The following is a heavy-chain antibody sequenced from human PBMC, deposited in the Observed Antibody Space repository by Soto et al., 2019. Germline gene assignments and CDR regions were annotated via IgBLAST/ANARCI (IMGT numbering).Heavy chain of an antibody. J-gene: IGHJ5*02. V-gene: IGHV4-31*03. CDR3: ARAVATVTMVWFDP. Sequence: SETLSLTCTVSGGSISSGGYYWRWIRQHPGKGLEWIGYIYYSGSTYYNPSLKSRVTISVDTSKNQFSLKLRSVTAADTAVYYCARAVATVTMVWFDPWGQGTLVTVSS. CDR2: IYYSGST. D-gene: IGHD4-4*01. CDR1: GGSISSGGYY.